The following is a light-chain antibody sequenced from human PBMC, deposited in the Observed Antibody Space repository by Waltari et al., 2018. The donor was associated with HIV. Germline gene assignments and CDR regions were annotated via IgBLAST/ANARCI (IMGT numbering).Light chain of an antibody. V-gene: IGKV3-20*01. CDR1: QSVSSSY. J-gene: IGKJ1*01. Sequence: EIVLTQSPGTRSLSPGERATLSCRASQSVSSSYLAWYQQKPGQAPRLLIYGASSRATGIPDRFSGSGSGTDFTLTISRLEPEDFAAYYCQQYGSSPRTFGQGTKVEIK. CDR2: GAS. CDR3: QQYGSSPRT.